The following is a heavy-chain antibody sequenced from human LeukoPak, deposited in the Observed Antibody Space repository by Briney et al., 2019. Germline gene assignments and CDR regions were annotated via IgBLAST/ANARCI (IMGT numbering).Heavy chain of an antibody. V-gene: IGHV4-59*01. CDR3: ARGGHRKVGVDY. Sequence: SETLSLTCTVSGRSLSSYYWSWIRQPPGKGLEWIGYIYYSGSTNYNPSLKSRVTISVDTSKNQFSLKLSSVTAADTAVYYCARGGHRKVGVDYWGQGTLVTVSS. CDR1: GRSLSSYY. J-gene: IGHJ4*02. D-gene: IGHD1-26*01. CDR2: IYYSGST.